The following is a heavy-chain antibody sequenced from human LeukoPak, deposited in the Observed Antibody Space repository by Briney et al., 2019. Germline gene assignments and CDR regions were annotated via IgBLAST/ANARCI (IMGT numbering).Heavy chain of an antibody. Sequence: HPGGSLRLSCAASGFTVSNYYMSWVRQAAGKGLEWVSVIYGGGSTYYADSVKGRFTVSRDNSKNTLYLQMNSLRAEDTAVYYCARGPLYYDYVWGSPPDYWGQGTLVTVSS. D-gene: IGHD3-16*01. J-gene: IGHJ4*02. CDR1: GFTVSNYY. CDR2: IYGGGST. CDR3: ARGPLYYDYVWGSPPDY. V-gene: IGHV3-53*01.